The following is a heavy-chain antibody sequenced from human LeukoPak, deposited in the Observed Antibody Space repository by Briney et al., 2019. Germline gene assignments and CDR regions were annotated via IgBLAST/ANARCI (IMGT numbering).Heavy chain of an antibody. D-gene: IGHD6-13*01. CDR1: GGSISSYY. V-gene: IGHV4-59*01. CDR2: IYYSGSS. Sequence: SQTLSLTCIVSGGSISSYYWSWIRQPPGKGLEWIGYIYYSGSSNYNPSLKSRVTISVDTSKNQFSLKLSSVTAADTAVYYCARGLMMAVAGRGEFHYWGQGTLVTVSS. J-gene: IGHJ4*02. CDR3: ARGLMMAVAGRGEFHY.